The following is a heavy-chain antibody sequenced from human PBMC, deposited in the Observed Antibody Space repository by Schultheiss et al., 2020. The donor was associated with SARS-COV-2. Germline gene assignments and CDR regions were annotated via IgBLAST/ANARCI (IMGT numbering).Heavy chain of an antibody. V-gene: IGHV4-4*07. CDR1: GGSISSYY. D-gene: IGHD6-13*01. J-gene: IGHJ5*02. Sequence: SETLSLTCTVSGGSISSYYWSWIRQPPGKGLEWIGRIYTSGSTNYNPSLKSRVTMSVDTSKNQFSLKLSSVTAADTAVYYCARDYSGRIAAAGDWFDPWGQGTLVTVSS. CDR3: ARDYSGRIAAAGDWFDP. CDR2: IYTSGST.